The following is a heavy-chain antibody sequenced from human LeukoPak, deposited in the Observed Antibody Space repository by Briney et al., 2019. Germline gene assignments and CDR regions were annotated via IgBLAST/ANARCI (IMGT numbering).Heavy chain of an antibody. D-gene: IGHD1-26*01. CDR2: IYPHSGGT. Sequence: ASVKVSCTASGYTFTGYYIHWVRQAPGQGPEWRGWIYPHSGGTNYAQKFQGRVTMTRDTSISTAYMELSRLRSDDTAVYYCARDQVDAGSYFAFFDYWGQGTLVTVSS. CDR3: ARDQVDAGSYFAFFDY. CDR1: GYTFTGYY. V-gene: IGHV1-2*02. J-gene: IGHJ4*02.